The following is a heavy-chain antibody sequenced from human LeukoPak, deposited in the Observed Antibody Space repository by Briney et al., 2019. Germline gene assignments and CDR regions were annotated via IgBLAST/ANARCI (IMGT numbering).Heavy chain of an antibody. Sequence: GGSLRLSCATSGFTFSSYELDWVRQAPGKGLEWVSYISSSGSIYYADSVKGRFTISRDNAKNSLYLQMNSLRAEDTAVYYCAREGYGGTSDAFDIWGQGTMVTISS. CDR1: GFTFSSYE. CDR2: ISSSGSI. CDR3: AREGYGGTSDAFDI. V-gene: IGHV3-48*03. D-gene: IGHD4-23*01. J-gene: IGHJ3*02.